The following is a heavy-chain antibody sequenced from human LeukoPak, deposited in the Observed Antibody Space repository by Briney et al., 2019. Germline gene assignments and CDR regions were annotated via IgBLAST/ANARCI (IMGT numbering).Heavy chain of an antibody. Sequence: GGSLRLSCAASGFTFSSYWMHWVRQAPGKGLVWVSRINSDGSSTSYADSVRGRFSISRDNAKNTLYLQMNSLRAEDTAVYYCARVLRYCSGGNCYSGGLGYMDVWGKGTTVTISS. CDR3: ARVLRYCSGGNCYSGGLGYMDV. V-gene: IGHV3-74*01. D-gene: IGHD2-15*01. CDR1: GFTFSSYW. CDR2: INSDGSST. J-gene: IGHJ6*03.